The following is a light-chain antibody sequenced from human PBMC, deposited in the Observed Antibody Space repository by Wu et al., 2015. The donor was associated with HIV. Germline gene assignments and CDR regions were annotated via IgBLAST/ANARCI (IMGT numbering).Light chain of an antibody. J-gene: IGKJ1*01. CDR2: KTS. Sequence: QMTQSPSTLSASVGDRVTITCRASRSVGDWLAWYQQKPGKAPKLLIYKTSTLESGIPSRFSGSGSEMEFTLTINSLQPDDFATYYCQQYNSDWTFGQGTKVDI. V-gene: IGKV1-5*03. CDR3: QQYNSDWT. CDR1: RSVGDW.